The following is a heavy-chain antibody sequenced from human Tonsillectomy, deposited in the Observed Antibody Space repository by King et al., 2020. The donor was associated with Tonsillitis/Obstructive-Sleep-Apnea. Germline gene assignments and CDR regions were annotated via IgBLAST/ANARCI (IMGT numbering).Heavy chain of an antibody. J-gene: IGHJ4*02. CDR1: GFTFSSDS. CDR3: ARGFGSGWDFDY. CDR2: ISSSSSYI. D-gene: IGHD6-19*01. Sequence: VQLVESGGGLVKPGGSLRLSCAASGFTFSSDSMNWVRQAPGKGLEWVSSISSSSSYIYYADSVKGRFTISRDNAKNSLYLQMNSLRAEDTAVYYCARGFGSGWDFDYWGQGTLVTVSS. V-gene: IGHV3-21*01.